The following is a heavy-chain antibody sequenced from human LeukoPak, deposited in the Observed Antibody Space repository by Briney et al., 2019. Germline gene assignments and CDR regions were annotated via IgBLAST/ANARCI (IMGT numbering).Heavy chain of an antibody. V-gene: IGHV4-59*01. CDR3: ARGVVGATGDFDY. J-gene: IGHJ4*02. Sequence: SETLSLTCTVSGGSISSYYWSWIRQPPGKGLEWIGYIYYSGSTNYNPSLKNRVTISVDTSKNQFSLKLSSVTAADTAVYYCARGVVGATGDFDYWGQGTLVTVSS. CDR1: GGSISSYY. CDR2: IYYSGST. D-gene: IGHD1-26*01.